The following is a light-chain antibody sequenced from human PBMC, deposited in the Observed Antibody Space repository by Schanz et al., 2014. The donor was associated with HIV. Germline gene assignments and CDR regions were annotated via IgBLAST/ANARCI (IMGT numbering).Light chain of an antibody. CDR3: SSHTRSNTLDV. V-gene: IGLV2-18*02. CDR1: SSDVGSYNR. Sequence: QSVLTQPPSVSGSPGQSVTISCTGTSSDVGSYNRVSWYQQPPGTAPKLMIYEVSNRPSGVPDRFSGSKSGNTASLTISGLQAEDEDDYYCSSHTRSNTLDVFGTGTKLTVL. CDR2: EVS. J-gene: IGLJ1*01.